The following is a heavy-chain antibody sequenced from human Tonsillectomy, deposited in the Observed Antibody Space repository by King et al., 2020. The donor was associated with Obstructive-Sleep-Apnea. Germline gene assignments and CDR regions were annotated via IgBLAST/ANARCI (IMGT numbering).Heavy chain of an antibody. CDR3: AGMTQTDAFDI. V-gene: IGHV3-48*04. Sequence: VQLVESGGGLVQPGGSLRLSCAASGFSFSSYSMDWVRQAPGKGLEWVSYISSSSGTIYYADSVKGRFTISRDNAKSSLYLQMNSPRAEDTAVYYCAGMTQTDAFDIWGQGTMVTVSS. CDR2: ISSSSGTI. J-gene: IGHJ3*02. CDR1: GFSFSSYS. D-gene: IGHD2-21*02.